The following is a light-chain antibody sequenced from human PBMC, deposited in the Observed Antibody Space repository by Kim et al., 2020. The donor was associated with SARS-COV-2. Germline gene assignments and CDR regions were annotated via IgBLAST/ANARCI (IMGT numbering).Light chain of an antibody. CDR2: GAS. CDR3: QQYKKWPPHT. V-gene: IGKV3-15*01. J-gene: IGKJ2*01. Sequence: SPGGSTPPSFRASPSVCSSLARFQPRPGPAPRPLLYGASTRATCIPARFSGSGSGTGFTLTLSSLRSEDFALFYFQQYKKWPPHTFRQETELEIK. CDR1: PSVCSS.